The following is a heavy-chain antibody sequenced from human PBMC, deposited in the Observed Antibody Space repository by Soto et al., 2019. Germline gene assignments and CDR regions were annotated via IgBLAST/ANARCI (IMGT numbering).Heavy chain of an antibody. CDR2: INAGNGNT. CDR3: ASHFCSSTSCYPSYYYGMDV. J-gene: IGHJ6*02. CDR1: GYTFTSYA. D-gene: IGHD2-2*01. Sequence: ASVKVSCKASGYTFTSYAMHWVRQAPGQRFEWMGWINAGNGNTKYSQKFQGRVTITRDTSASTAYMELSSLRSEDTAVYYCASHFCSSTSCYPSYYYGMDVWGQGTTVTVS. V-gene: IGHV1-3*01.